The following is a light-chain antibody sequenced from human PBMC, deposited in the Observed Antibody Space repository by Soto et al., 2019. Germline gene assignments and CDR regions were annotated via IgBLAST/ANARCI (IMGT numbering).Light chain of an antibody. CDR3: YSHARKL. CDR1: SSDVGANNY. CDR2: AVS. V-gene: IGLV2-14*01. Sequence: QSALTQPDSVSGSPGQSITISCTGTSSDVGANNYVSWYQQHPGKAAKLMIYAVSNRPSGGSSRFSGSKSGNTASLTISGLQAEDEANYYCYSHARKLVGGGTKLTVL. J-gene: IGLJ2*01.